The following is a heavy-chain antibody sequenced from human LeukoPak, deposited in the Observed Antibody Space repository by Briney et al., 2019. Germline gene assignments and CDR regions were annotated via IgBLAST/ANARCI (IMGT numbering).Heavy chain of an antibody. Sequence: SETLSLTCTVSGGSISSYYWSRIRQPPGKGLEWIGYIYYSGSTNYNPSLKSRVTISVDTSKNQFSLKLSSVTAADTAVYYCARQRLAAAGSSHFDYWGQGTLVTVSS. V-gene: IGHV4-59*08. D-gene: IGHD6-13*01. J-gene: IGHJ4*02. CDR3: ARQRLAAAGSSHFDY. CDR2: IYYSGST. CDR1: GGSISSYY.